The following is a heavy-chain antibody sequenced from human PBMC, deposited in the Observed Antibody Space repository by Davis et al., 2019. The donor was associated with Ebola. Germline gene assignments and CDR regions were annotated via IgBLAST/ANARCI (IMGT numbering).Heavy chain of an antibody. J-gene: IGHJ4*02. CDR1: GGTFSSYA. D-gene: IGHD1-14*01. V-gene: IGHV1-69*05. CDR2: IIPIFGTA. CDR3: ARVYNWNHLAYFDY. Sequence: AASVKVSCKASGGTFSSYAISWVRQAPGQGLEWMGGIIPIFGTANYAQKFQGRVTMTRDTSTSTVYMELSSLRSEDTAVYYCARVYNWNHLAYFDYWGQGTLVTVSS.